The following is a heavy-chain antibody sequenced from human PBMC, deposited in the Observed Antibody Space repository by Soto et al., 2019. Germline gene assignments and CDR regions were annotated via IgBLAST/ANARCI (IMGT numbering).Heavy chain of an antibody. V-gene: IGHV4-39*01. D-gene: IGHD6-13*01. Sequence: SETLSLTCTVSGGSISSSSYYWGWIRQPPGKGLEWIGSIYYSGSTYYNPSLKSRVTISVDTSKDQFSLKLSSVTAADTAVYYCARLGLDSSSWYGGYYYGMDVWGQGTAVTVSS. CDR2: IYYSGST. CDR3: ARLGLDSSSWYGGYYYGMDV. J-gene: IGHJ6*02. CDR1: GGSISSSSYY.